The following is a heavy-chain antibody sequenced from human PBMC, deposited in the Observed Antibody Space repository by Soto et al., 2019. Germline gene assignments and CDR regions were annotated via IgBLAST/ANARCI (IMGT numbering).Heavy chain of an antibody. D-gene: IGHD2-21*02. CDR3: ARGGDWNYAMDL. CDR1: GYTFSTSG. CDR2: ISASSGDR. V-gene: IGHV1-18*01. Sequence: QAQVVQSGIEVKKPGASVKVPCKASGYTFSTSGFTWVRQAPGQGLEWMGWISASSGDRKYAQKFQGRFTMTTDTYTNTAYMELESLSADDTAVYYCARGGDWNYAMDLWGQGTTVTVSS. J-gene: IGHJ6*02.